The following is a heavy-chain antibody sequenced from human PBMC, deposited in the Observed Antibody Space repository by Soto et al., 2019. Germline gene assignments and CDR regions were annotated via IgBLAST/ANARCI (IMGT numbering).Heavy chain of an antibody. V-gene: IGHV6-1*01. J-gene: IGHJ4*01. D-gene: IGHD6-6*01. Sequence: SQTLSLTCAISGDSVSSNSASWNWIRRSPSRGLEWLGRTYYRSKWYNDYAVSVRSRITINPDTSKNQFSLQLNSVTPEDTAVYYCASSRVPDRPFEYWGHGTLVTVSS. CDR2: TYYRSKWYN. CDR1: GDSVSSNSAS. CDR3: ASSRVPDRPFEY.